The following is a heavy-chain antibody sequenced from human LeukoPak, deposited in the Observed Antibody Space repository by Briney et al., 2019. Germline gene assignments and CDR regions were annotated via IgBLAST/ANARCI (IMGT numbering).Heavy chain of an antibody. J-gene: IGHJ4*02. Sequence: GGSLRLSCAASGYTFTSYDINWVRQATGQGLEWMGWMNPNSGNTGYAQKFQGRVTMTRNTSISTAYMELSSLRSEDTAVYYCARLWLDGSSGYHVDYWGQGTLVTVSS. CDR2: MNPNSGNT. CDR3: ARLWLDGSSGYHVDY. V-gene: IGHV1-8*01. CDR1: GYTFTSYD. D-gene: IGHD3-22*01.